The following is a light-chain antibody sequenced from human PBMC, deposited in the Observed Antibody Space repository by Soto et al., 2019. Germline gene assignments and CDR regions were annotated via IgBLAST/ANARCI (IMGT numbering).Light chain of an antibody. J-gene: IGLJ1*01. CDR1: SSDVGGYNY. V-gene: IGLV2-14*01. CDR2: DVS. CDR3: ISYTSSGYV. Sequence: QSALTQPASVSGSPGQSITISCSGTSSDVGGYNYVSWYQQHPGKAPKLIIYDVSNRPSGVSNRFAGSKSGTTASLTISGLQAEDEADYYFISYTSSGYVFGTGTKLTVL.